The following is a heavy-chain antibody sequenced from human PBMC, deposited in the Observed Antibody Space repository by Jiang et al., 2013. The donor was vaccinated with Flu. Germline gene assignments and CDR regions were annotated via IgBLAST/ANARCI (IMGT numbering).Heavy chain of an antibody. V-gene: IGHV3-30*03. Sequence: ESGGGVVQPGRSLRLSCAASGFTFDYYAMHWVRQAPGKGLEWVAVISNDGINENYAESVQGLFTISRDNSKNTLYLQMKSLRAEDTAVYYCARDQVTMARGGIKVESHHYGMDVWGQGTTVTVSS. CDR2: ISNDGINE. CDR1: GFTFDYYA. D-gene: IGHD3-10*01. J-gene: IGHJ6*02. CDR3: ARDQVTMARGGIKVESHHYGMDV.